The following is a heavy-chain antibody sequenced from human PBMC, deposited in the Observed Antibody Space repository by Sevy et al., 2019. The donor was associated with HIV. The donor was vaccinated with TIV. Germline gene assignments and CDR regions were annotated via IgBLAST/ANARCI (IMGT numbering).Heavy chain of an antibody. Sequence: GGSLRLSCEVSGFTFSDFYMSWIRQAPGKGLEWVSDISSGSTYTKSADSVKGRFTISRDNAGNSLYLQMNSLRVEDTAVYYCARDRRNYAGQYFDYWGQGTLVTVSS. D-gene: IGHD1-7*01. CDR2: ISSGSTYT. CDR1: GFTFSDFY. CDR3: ARDRRNYAGQYFDY. J-gene: IGHJ4*01. V-gene: IGHV3-11*06.